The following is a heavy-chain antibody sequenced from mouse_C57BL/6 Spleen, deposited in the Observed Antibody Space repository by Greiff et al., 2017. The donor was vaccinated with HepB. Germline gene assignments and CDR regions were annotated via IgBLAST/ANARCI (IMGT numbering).Heavy chain of an antibody. CDR3: ARSGDYDEAMDY. CDR1: GYTFTSYW. CDR2: IDPSDSYT. D-gene: IGHD2-4*01. Sequence: QVQLKESGAELVMPGASVKLSCKASGYTFTSYWMHWVKQRPGQGLEWIGEIDPSDSYTNYNQKFKGKSTLTVDKSSSTAYMQLSSLTSEDSAVYYCARSGDYDEAMDYWGQGTSVTVSS. V-gene: IGHV1-69*01. J-gene: IGHJ4*01.